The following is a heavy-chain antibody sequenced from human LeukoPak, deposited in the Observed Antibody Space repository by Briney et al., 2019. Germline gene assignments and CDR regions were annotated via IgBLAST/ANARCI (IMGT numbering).Heavy chain of an antibody. CDR3: AKVRLYGNYPEIDY. Sequence: PGGSLRLSCAASGFTVSSNYMSWVRQAPGKGLEWVSVIYSCGSTYYADSVKGRFTISRENSKNTLYLQMNSLRAEDTAVYYCAKVRLYGNYPEIDYWGQGTLVAVSS. CDR1: GFTVSSNY. J-gene: IGHJ4*02. V-gene: IGHV3-53*01. D-gene: IGHD4-11*01. CDR2: IYSCGST.